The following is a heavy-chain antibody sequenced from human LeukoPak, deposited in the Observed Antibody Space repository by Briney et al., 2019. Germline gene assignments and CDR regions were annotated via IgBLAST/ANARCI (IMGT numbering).Heavy chain of an antibody. CDR2: ISSSSSYI. CDR3: ARDFGFGYDYGDYVTIGSY. CDR1: GFTFSSYS. J-gene: IGHJ4*02. Sequence: PGGSLRPSCAASGFTFSSYSMNWVRQAPGKGLEWVSSISSSSSYIYYADSVKGRFTISRDNAKNSLYLQMNSLRAEDTAVYYCARDFGFGYDYGDYVTIGSYWGQGTLVTVSS. D-gene: IGHD4-17*01. V-gene: IGHV3-21*01.